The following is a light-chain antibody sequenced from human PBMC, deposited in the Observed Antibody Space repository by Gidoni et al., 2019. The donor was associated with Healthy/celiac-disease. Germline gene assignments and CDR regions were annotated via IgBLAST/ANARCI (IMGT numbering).Light chain of an antibody. Sequence: QSVLTQPPSVSGAPGQRVPIPCTGSSSNIGAGYDVHWYQQLPGTAPKLLIYGNSNRPSGVPDRFSGSKSGTSASLAITGLQAEDEADYYCQSYDSSLSGPQWVFGGGTKLTVL. J-gene: IGLJ3*02. CDR1: SSNIGAGYD. CDR2: GNS. V-gene: IGLV1-40*01. CDR3: QSYDSSLSGPQWV.